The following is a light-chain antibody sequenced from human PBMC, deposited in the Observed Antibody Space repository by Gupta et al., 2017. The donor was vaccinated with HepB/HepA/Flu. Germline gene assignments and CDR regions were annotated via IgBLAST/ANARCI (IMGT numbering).Light chain of an antibody. CDR3: QQYGSSSFT. J-gene: IGKJ3*01. CDR1: QSVSSSY. Sequence: DIVLTQSPGTLSLSPGERATLSCRASQSVSSSYLAWYQQKPGQAPRLLIYGTSSRAAGIPDRFSGSGSGTDFTLTISRLEPEDCAVFYCQQYGSSSFTFGPGTKVDIK. CDR2: GTS. V-gene: IGKV3-20*01.